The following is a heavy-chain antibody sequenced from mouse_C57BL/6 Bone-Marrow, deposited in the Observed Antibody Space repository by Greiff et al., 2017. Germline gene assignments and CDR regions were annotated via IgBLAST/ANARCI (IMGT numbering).Heavy chain of an antibody. V-gene: IGHV5-4*01. CDR1: GFTFSSYA. CDR2: ISDGGSYT. J-gene: IGHJ4*01. D-gene: IGHD3-3*01. CDR3: ARDRGGDY. Sequence: EVKVVESGGGLVKPGGSLKLSCAASGFTFSSYAMSWVRQTPEKRLEWVATISDGGSYTYYPDNAKGRFPIPSDSAKDNLYLQRSHLKSEDTAMYYCARDRGGDYWGQGTSVTVSS.